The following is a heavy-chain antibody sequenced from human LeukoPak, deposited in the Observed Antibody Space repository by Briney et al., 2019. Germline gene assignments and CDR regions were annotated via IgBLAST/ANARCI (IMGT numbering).Heavy chain of an antibody. CDR1: GFSVSSNY. Sequence: TGGSLRLSCTASGFSVSSNYMTWVRQAPGKGLEWVSVIYSSAGNTYYTGSVKGRFTISRDISKNTVYLQMNNLRAEDSAVYSCATLYDVDVWGQGTTVTVSS. V-gene: IGHV3-53*01. J-gene: IGHJ6*02. CDR3: ATLYDVDV. CDR2: IYSSAGNT.